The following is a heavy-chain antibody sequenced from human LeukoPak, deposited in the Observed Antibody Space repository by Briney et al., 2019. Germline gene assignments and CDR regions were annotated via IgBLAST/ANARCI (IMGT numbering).Heavy chain of an antibody. Sequence: PGGSLRLSCAASGFTFSSYGMHWVRQAPGKGLEWVAVISYDGSNKYYADSVKGRFTISRDNSKNTLYLQMSSLRAEDTAVYYCAKDVSFAVTTYFDHWGQGALVTVSS. D-gene: IGHD4-17*01. J-gene: IGHJ4*02. V-gene: IGHV3-30*18. CDR2: ISYDGSNK. CDR1: GFTFSSYG. CDR3: AKDVSFAVTTYFDH.